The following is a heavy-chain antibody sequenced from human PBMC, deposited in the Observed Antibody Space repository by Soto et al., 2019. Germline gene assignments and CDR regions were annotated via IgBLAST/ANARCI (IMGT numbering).Heavy chain of an antibody. V-gene: IGHV3-33*06. Sequence: QVQLVESGGGVVQPGKSLRLSCAASGFTLSSSVMHWVRQAPGKGLEWVAVFWKDGTTKYYADSVKGRFTISRDNSKNTLYLELNSLRPEDTALYYCAKGKPPPPPDSAYEPFDYRGHGTLVSVSS. CDR2: FWKDGTTK. D-gene: IGHD3-3*01. J-gene: IGHJ4*01. CDR1: GFTLSSSV. CDR3: AKGKPPPPPDSAYEPFDY.